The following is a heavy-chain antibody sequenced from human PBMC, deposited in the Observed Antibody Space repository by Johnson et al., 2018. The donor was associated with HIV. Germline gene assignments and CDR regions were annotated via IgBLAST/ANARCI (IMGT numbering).Heavy chain of an antibody. CDR2: IKQDGSEK. CDR3: ARDSERGFDI. J-gene: IGHJ3*02. CDR1: GFTFSSYA. V-gene: IGHV3-7*01. Sequence: MQLVESGGGVVQPGRSLRLSCAASGFTFSSYAMHWVRQAPGKGLEWVANIKQDGSEKYYVDSVKGRFTISRDNANNSLYLQMNSLRAEDTAVYYCARDSERGFDIWGQGTMVTISS. D-gene: IGHD1-26*01.